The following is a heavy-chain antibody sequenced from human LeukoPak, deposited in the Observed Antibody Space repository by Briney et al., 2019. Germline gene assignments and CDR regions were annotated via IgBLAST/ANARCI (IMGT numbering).Heavy chain of an antibody. V-gene: IGHV4-39*07. CDR2: IFYSGST. J-gene: IGHJ4*02. CDR3: ASFYYYDSRGYPPP. D-gene: IGHD3-22*01. CDR1: GGSISSSSHH. Sequence: SETLSLTCTVSGGSISSSSHHWDWIRQPPGQGLEWIGSIFYSGSTYYSPSLKSRVTISVDTSKNQFSLKLSSVTAADTAVYYCASFYYYDSRGYPPPWGQGTLVTVSS.